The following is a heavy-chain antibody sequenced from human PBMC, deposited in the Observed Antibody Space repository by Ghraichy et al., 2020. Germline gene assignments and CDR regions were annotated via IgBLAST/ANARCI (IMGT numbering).Heavy chain of an antibody. CDR3: ARDLDYDFWRGYY. D-gene: IGHD3-3*01. V-gene: IGHV3-74*01. CDR1: GFTFSSYW. Sequence: GGSLRLSCVVSGFTFSSYWMHWVRHAPGKGLEWVSRINGDGYSTSYADSVKGSFTISRDNAQNTLYLQMNSLRAEDTAVYYCARDLDYDFWRGYYWGQGTLVTVSS. CDR2: INGDGYST. J-gene: IGHJ4*02.